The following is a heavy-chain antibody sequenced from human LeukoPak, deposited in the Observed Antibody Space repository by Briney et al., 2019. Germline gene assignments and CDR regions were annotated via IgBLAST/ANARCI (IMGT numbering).Heavy chain of an antibody. Sequence: GESPKISCKGSGYGFNIYWIGWVRQMPGKGLEWMGIIYPADSDTRYSPSFQGQVTISADKSISTAYLQWSSLKASDTAMYYCARRDGRAFDIWGQGTTVTVSS. J-gene: IGHJ3*02. CDR2: IYPADSDT. CDR1: GYGFNIYW. CDR3: ARRDGRAFDI. V-gene: IGHV5-51*01. D-gene: IGHD2-21*02.